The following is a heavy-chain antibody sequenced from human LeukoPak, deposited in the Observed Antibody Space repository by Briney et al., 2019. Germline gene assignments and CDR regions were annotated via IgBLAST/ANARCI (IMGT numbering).Heavy chain of an antibody. D-gene: IGHD3-9*01. J-gene: IGHJ3*02. V-gene: IGHV3-53*01. Sequence: GGSLRLSCAASGFTVSNNYMNWVRQAPGKGLEWVSVIYSGGSTYYADSVKGRFTISRDNSKNTVYLQMNSLRAEDTAVYYCARADILRAFDMWGQGTLVTVSS. CDR3: ARADILRAFDM. CDR2: IYSGGST. CDR1: GFTVSNNY.